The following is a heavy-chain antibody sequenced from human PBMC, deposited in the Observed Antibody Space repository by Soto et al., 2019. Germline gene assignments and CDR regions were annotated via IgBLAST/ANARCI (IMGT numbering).Heavy chain of an antibody. D-gene: IGHD2-8*01. CDR2: IYPGDSDT. V-gene: IGHV5-51*01. Sequence: PGESLKISCKGSGYSFTSYWIGWVRQMPGKGLEWMGIIYPGDSDTRYSPSFQGQVTISADKSISTAYLQWSSLKASDTTMYYCARSVMVYSNWFDPWGQGTLVTVSS. CDR3: ARSVMVYSNWFDP. J-gene: IGHJ5*02. CDR1: GYSFTSYW.